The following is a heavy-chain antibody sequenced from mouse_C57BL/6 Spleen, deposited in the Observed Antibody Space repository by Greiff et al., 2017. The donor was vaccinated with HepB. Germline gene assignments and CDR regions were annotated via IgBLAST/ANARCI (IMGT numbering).Heavy chain of an antibody. D-gene: IGHD2-3*01. Sequence: QVQLKQPGAELVKPGASVKLSCKASGYTFTSYWMHWVKQRPGQGLEWIGMIHPNSGSTNYNEKFKSKATLTVDKSSSTAYMQLSSLTSEDSAVYYCASRDGYYWFAYWGQGTLVTVSA. CDR3: ASRDGYYWFAY. J-gene: IGHJ3*01. V-gene: IGHV1-64*01. CDR1: GYTFTSYW. CDR2: IHPNSGST.